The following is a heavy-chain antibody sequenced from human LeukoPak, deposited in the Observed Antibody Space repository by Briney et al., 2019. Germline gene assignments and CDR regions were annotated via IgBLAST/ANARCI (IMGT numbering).Heavy chain of an antibody. V-gene: IGHV3-7*01. CDR2: IKQDGSEK. J-gene: IGHJ4*02. CDR3: ARDTAGWDY. CDR1: GFTVSSNY. D-gene: IGHD1-14*01. Sequence: GGSLRLSCAASGFTVSSNYMSWVRQAPGKGLEWVANIKQDGSEKHYVDSVKGRFTISRDNAKNSLYLQMNSLRAEDTAVYYCARDTAGWDYWGQGALVTVSS.